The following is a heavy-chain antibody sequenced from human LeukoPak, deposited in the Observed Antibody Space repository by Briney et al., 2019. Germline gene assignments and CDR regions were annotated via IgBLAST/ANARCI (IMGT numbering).Heavy chain of an antibody. CDR2: IKNDGSDK. CDR3: ARDSADTMVRGVIIGTPDY. J-gene: IGHJ4*02. V-gene: IGHV3-7*03. Sequence: GGFLRLSCEASGFSFSAAWMTWVRQAPGKGLEWVATIKNDGSDKYYVDSVKGRFTLSRDNAKNSLYLQMNSLRAEDTAVYYCARDSADTMVRGVIIGTPDYWGQGTLVTVSS. D-gene: IGHD3-10*01. CDR1: GFSFSAAW.